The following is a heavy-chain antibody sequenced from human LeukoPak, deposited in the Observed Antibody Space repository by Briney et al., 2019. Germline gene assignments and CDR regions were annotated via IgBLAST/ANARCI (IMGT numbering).Heavy chain of an antibody. D-gene: IGHD6-19*01. Sequence: PGGSLRLSCAASGFTFSNAWMSWVRQAPGKGLEWVGRIKSKTDGGTTDYAAPVKGRFTISRDDSKNTLYLQMNSLKTEDTAVYYCTIENSSGWYYFDYWGQGTLVTVSS. J-gene: IGHJ4*02. CDR1: GFTFSNAW. V-gene: IGHV3-15*01. CDR2: IKSKTDGGTT. CDR3: TIENSSGWYYFDY.